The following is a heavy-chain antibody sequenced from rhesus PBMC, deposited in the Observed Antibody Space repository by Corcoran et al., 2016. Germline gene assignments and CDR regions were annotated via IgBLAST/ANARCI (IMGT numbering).Heavy chain of an antibody. CDR3: AREAAGTINY. J-gene: IGHJ4*01. D-gene: IGHD1-1*01. CDR2: ISGSSGST. V-gene: IGHV4-165*01. CDR1: GVSFSGSY. Sequence: QVQLQESGPGLVKPSETLSLPCAVSGVSFSGSYWGWFRQPPGKGLEWIGYISGSSGSTEYNPSLKSRVTSSTDTSKNQFSLKLSSVTAADTAVYYCAREAAGTINYWGQGVLVTVSS.